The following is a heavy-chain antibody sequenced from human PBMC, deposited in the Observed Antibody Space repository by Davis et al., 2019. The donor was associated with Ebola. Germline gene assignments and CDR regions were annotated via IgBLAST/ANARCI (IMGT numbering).Heavy chain of an antibody. CDR2: ISGSGRT. V-gene: IGHV4-59*11. CDR3: SERGSSV. Sequence: PSETLSLTCTVSDASISGHYWNWFRQPPGKGLEWIGFISGSGRTSYNPSLKSRVTISADTSKNQFSLNLSSVTAADTAMYYCSERGSSVWGQGTLVTVSS. D-gene: IGHD3-10*01. CDR1: DASISGHY. J-gene: IGHJ4*02.